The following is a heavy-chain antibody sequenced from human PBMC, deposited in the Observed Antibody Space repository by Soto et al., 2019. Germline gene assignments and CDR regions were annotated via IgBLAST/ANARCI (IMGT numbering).Heavy chain of an antibody. V-gene: IGHV1-18*01. CDR1: GYTFNNYV. J-gene: IGHJ4*02. CDR2: ISAYNDNT. Sequence: ASVKVSCKASGYTFNNYVITWVRQAPGQGLEWMGWISAYNDNTNYVQKFQGRISMTTDTPTSTVYMELRSLRSDDTAVYYCAGEAHPFALFKYFDSWGQGTLVTSPQ. CDR3: AGEAHPFALFKYFDS. D-gene: IGHD3-16*01.